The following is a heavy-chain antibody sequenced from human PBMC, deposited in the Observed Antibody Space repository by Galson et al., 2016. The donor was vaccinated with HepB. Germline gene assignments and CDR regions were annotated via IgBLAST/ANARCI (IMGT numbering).Heavy chain of an antibody. Sequence: QSGAEVKKPGESLRISCQGSTVNFIRYWISWVRQTPGKGLEWMGRIDPSDSYTKYSPSFQGHVTISLGKSISTAYLQWSSLKASDTAMYYCAIFYFDSGSYYNPDYWGQETLVTVSS. CDR3: AIFYFDSGSYYNPDY. CDR2: IDPSDSYT. D-gene: IGHD3-10*01. V-gene: IGHV5-10-1*01. CDR1: TVNFIRYW. J-gene: IGHJ4*02.